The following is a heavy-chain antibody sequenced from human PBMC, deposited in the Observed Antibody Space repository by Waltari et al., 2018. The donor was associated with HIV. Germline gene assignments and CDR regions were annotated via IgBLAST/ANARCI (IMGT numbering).Heavy chain of an antibody. CDR1: GYSISSGFY. CDR2: IYHSGST. D-gene: IGHD7-27*01. V-gene: IGHV4-38-2*01. CDR3: AKSGDDNGGAFDI. J-gene: IGHJ3*02. Sequence: QVQLQESGPGLVKPSETLSLTCAVSGYSISSGFYWRWTRQPPGKGLEWIGSIYHSGSTNYNPSLKSRVTISVDTSKNQFSLKLTSVTATDTAVYYCAKSGDDNGGAFDIWGQGTMVTVSS.